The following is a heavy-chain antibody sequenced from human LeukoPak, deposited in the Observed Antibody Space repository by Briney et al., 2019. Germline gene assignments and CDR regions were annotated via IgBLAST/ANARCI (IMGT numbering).Heavy chain of an antibody. V-gene: IGHV3-23*01. J-gene: IGHJ4*02. CDR2: ISGSGGST. CDR3: AKEIGVEYYDSSGYPYYFDY. Sequence: GGSLRLSCAASVFTFSSYAMSWVRQAPGKGLEWVSAISGSGGSTYYADSVKGRFTISRDNSKNTLYLQMNSLRAEDTAVYYCAKEIGVEYYDSSGYPYYFDYWGQGTLVTVSS. D-gene: IGHD3-22*01. CDR1: VFTFSSYA.